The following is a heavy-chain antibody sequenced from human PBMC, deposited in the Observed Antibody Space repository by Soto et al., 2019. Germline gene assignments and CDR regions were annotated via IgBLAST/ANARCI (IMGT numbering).Heavy chain of an antibody. CDR1: GGSISGSTFY. D-gene: IGHD1-1*01. J-gene: IGHJ5*02. V-gene: IGHV4-39*01. Sequence: KTSETLSLTCSVSGGSISGSTFYWGWIRQPPGKGLEWIGTLSYGGTTHYNPSLKSRVAMSVDTSKNQLSLEMTSLTAADTAVYYCARTLYKALNWFDPWGQGALVTVSS. CDR2: LSYGGTT. CDR3: ARTLYKALNWFDP.